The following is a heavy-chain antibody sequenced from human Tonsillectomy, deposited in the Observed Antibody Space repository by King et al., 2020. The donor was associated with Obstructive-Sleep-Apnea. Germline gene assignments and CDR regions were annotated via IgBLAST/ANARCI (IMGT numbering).Heavy chain of an antibody. Sequence: QLVQSGAEVKKPGSSVKVSCKASGGTFSSYAISWVRQAPGQGLEWMGGIIPILGIANYAQKFQGRVPITADKSTSTAYMELSSLRSEDTAVYYCARLKYYDSSGYYGFDYWGQGTLVTVSS. D-gene: IGHD3-22*01. V-gene: IGHV1-69*10. CDR3: ARLKYYDSSGYYGFDY. J-gene: IGHJ4*02. CDR1: GGTFSSYA. CDR2: IIPILGIA.